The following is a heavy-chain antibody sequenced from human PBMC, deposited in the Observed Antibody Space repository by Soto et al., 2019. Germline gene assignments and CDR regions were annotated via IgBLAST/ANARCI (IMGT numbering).Heavy chain of an antibody. CDR2: ISTNGGSA. CDR1: GFTFSNYA. J-gene: IGHJ4*02. V-gene: IGHV3-64D*06. CDR3: VKRNSGDYANTPYFAY. D-gene: IGHD4-17*01. Sequence: DVQLMESGGGLVQPGGSLRLSCSASGFTFSNYAMHWVRQAPGKGLEYVSSISTNGGSAYYADSVKGRFTISRDNSKNTLYLQTSSLRPDDTAIYYCVKRNSGDYANTPYFAYWCQGTLVTVST.